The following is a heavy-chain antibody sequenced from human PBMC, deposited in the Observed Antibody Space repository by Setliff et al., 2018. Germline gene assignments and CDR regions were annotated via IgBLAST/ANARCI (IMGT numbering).Heavy chain of an antibody. CDR1: GYSFTKYW. V-gene: IGHV5-51*01. CDR3: ARSAWGSSGYYPYYFDY. CDR2: IYPGDSDT. J-gene: IGHJ4*02. D-gene: IGHD3-22*01. Sequence: PGESLKISCKAAGYSFTKYWIGWVRQMPGKGLEWMGIIYPGDSDTRHSPSFQGHVTISADKSITTAYLQWSSLKASDTAMYYCARSAWGSSGYYPYYFDYWGQGTLVTVSS.